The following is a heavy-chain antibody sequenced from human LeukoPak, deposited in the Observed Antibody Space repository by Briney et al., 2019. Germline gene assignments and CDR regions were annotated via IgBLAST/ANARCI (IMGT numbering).Heavy chain of an antibody. Sequence: GGSLRLSCAASGFTFSSYSMNWVRQAPGKGLEWVSSISSSSSYIYYADSVKGRFTISRDNAKNSLYLQMNSLRAEDTAVYYCAGSAVYYYDSSGYSGRFDPWGQGTLVTVSS. CDR1: GFTFSSYS. CDR3: AGSAVYYYDSSGYSGRFDP. D-gene: IGHD3-22*01. V-gene: IGHV3-21*01. CDR2: ISSSSSYI. J-gene: IGHJ5*02.